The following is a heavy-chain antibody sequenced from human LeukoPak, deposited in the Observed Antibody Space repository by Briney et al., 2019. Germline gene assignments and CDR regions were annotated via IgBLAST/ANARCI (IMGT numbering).Heavy chain of an antibody. J-gene: IGHJ4*02. V-gene: IGHV4-31*03. D-gene: IGHD3-3*01. Sequence: SETLSLTCTVPGGSISSGGYYWSWIRQHPGKGLEWIGYIYYSGSTYYNPSLKSRVTTSVDTSKNQFSLKLSSVTAADTAVYYCARAPEWTYYFDYWGQGTLVTVSS. CDR2: IYYSGST. CDR1: GGSISSGGYY. CDR3: ARAPEWTYYFDY.